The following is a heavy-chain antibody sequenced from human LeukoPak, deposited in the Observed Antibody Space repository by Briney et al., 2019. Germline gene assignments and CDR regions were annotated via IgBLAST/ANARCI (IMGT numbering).Heavy chain of an antibody. D-gene: IGHD5-18*01. CDR1: GFTFSSYA. CDR2: ISGSGGST. CDR3: AKEVSGYSYGFGLFDY. J-gene: IGHJ4*02. Sequence: GGSLRLSCAAYGFTFSSYAMSWVRQAPGKGLEWVSAISGSGGSTYYADSVKGRFTISRDNSKNTLYLQMNSLRAEDTAVYYCAKEVSGYSYGFGLFDYWGQGTLVTVSS. V-gene: IGHV3-23*01.